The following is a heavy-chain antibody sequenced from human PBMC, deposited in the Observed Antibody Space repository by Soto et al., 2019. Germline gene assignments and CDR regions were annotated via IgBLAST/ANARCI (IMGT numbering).Heavy chain of an antibody. D-gene: IGHD2-15*01. CDR2: VWNDGNNK. Sequence: GGSLRLSCAASGFIFSSYGMHWVRRAPGKGLEWVTVVWNDGNNKYYADSVKGRFTISRDNSKNTLYLQMNSLRAEDTAVYYCARDRGYCGGGSCYDYYMDVWGKGTTVTVSS. CDR3: ARDRGYCGGGSCYDYYMDV. V-gene: IGHV3-33*01. J-gene: IGHJ6*03. CDR1: GFIFSSYG.